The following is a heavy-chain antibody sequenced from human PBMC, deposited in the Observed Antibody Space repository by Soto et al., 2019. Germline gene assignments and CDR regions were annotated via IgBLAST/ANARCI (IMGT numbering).Heavy chain of an antibody. CDR1: GFTFSSYG. D-gene: IGHD2-2*01. J-gene: IGHJ6*02. Sequence: GGSLRLSCAASGFTFSSYGMHWVRQAPGKGLEWVAVISYDGSNKYYADSVKGRFTISRDNSKNTLYLQMNSLRAEDTAVYYCAKDKAMTLYYYGMEVWGEGTTVTVSS. CDR3: AKDKAMTLYYYGMEV. CDR2: ISYDGSNK. V-gene: IGHV3-30*18.